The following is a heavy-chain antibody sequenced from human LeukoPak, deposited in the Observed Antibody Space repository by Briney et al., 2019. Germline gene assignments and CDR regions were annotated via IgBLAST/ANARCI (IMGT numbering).Heavy chain of an antibody. CDR2: INPNGGGT. V-gene: IGHV1-2*02. D-gene: IGHD6-19*01. Sequence: GASVKVSCKSSGHTFTDYYMHWVRQAPGQGLEWMGWINPNGGGTNFAQSFQGRVTMTRDTSISTAYMELSSLRSDDTAIYYCARENNSGWYRKAAFDYWGQGTLVTVTS. CDR1: GHTFTDYY. J-gene: IGHJ4*02. CDR3: ARENNSGWYRKAAFDY.